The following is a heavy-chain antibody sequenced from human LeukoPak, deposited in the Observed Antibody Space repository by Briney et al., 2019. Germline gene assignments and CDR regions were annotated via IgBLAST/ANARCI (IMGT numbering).Heavy chain of an antibody. V-gene: IGHV3-11*01. D-gene: IGHD4/OR15-4a*01. Sequence: GGPLRLSCAASGFTFSDYYMSWIRQAPGKGLEWVSDISSRGSTIYYADSVKCRFTLSRDNAENSLYVQMNRLRAEATAVYYCPRRVGAYSHPYAYWGQGPLVTVSS. CDR2: ISSRGSTI. J-gene: IGHJ4*02. CDR3: PRRVGAYSHPYAY. CDR1: GFTFSDYY.